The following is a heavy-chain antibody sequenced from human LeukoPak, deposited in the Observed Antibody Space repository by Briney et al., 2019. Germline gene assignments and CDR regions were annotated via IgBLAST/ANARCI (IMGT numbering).Heavy chain of an antibody. CDR1: GYAFSVYG. Sequence: ASVKVSCKASGYAFSVYGISWVRQAPGQGLEWMGWISSYNGDTRSAQKLQGRLTMTTDTSTNTASMELTDVRFDDAGLYFCARAGGIIGSTVLDYWGQGTQVTVSS. D-gene: IGHD1-14*01. J-gene: IGHJ4*02. V-gene: IGHV1-18*04. CDR3: ARAGGIIGSTVLDY. CDR2: ISSYNGDT.